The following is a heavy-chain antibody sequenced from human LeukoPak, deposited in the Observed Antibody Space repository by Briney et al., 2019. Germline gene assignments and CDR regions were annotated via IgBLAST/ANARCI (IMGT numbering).Heavy chain of an antibody. Sequence: PSETLSLTCTVSGGSISSGSYYWSWIRQPAGKGLEWIGRIYTSGSTNYNPSLKSRVTISVDTSKNQFSLKLSSVTAADTAVYYCARDVMEKGFHYYYMDVWGKGTTVTISS. CDR1: GGSISSGSYY. V-gene: IGHV4-61*02. J-gene: IGHJ6*03. CDR3: ARDVMEKGFHYYYMDV. CDR2: IYTSGST. D-gene: IGHD3-16*01.